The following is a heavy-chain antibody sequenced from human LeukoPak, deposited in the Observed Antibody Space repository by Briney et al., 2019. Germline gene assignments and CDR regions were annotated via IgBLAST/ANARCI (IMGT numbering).Heavy chain of an antibody. CDR3: ARVFLGYYDY. Sequence: SETLSLTCTVSGGSLSSGGYYWSWIRQPAGKGLEWIGRIYTNGNTNYNPSLKSRVTISVDTSKNQFSLKLSSVTAADTAVYYCARVFLGYYDYWGQGTLVTVSS. CDR1: GGSLSSGGYY. CDR2: IYTNGNT. V-gene: IGHV4-61*02. D-gene: IGHD2-21*01. J-gene: IGHJ4*02.